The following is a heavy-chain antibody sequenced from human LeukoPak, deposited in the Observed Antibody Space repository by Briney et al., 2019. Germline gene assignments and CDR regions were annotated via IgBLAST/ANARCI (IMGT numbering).Heavy chain of an antibody. CDR3: AKDPPYYYDSSGSISLIDY. V-gene: IGHV3-48*01. CDR2: ISSSSSTI. J-gene: IGHJ4*02. D-gene: IGHD3-22*01. Sequence: GGSLRLSCAASGFTFSSYSMNWVRQAPGKGLEWVSYISSSSSTIYYADSVKGRFTISRDNSKNTLYLQMNSLRAEDTAVYYCAKDPPYYYDSSGSISLIDYWGQGTLVTVSS. CDR1: GFTFSSYS.